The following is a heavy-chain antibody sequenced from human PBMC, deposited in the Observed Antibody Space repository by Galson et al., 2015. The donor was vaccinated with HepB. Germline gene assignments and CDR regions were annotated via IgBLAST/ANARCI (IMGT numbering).Heavy chain of an antibody. CDR2: IWYDGSNK. V-gene: IGHV3-33*01. Sequence: SLRLSCAASGFTFSNYGMHWVRQAPGKGLEWVATIWYDGSNKYYIDSVRGRFTVSRDNSKNTLYLQMNSLRSEDSAVYFCARGSSTVAASYDSWGPGTLVSVSS. CDR3: ARGSSTVAASYDS. D-gene: IGHD2-21*02. CDR1: GFTFSNYG. J-gene: IGHJ4*02.